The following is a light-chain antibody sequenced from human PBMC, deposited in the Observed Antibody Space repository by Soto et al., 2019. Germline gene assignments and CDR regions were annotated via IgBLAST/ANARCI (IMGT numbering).Light chain of an antibody. CDR1: SSDIGDYNY. CDR3: SSYASSSTLVV. CDR2: DVS. Sequence: QSALTQPASVSGSPGQSITISCIGTSSDIGDYNYVSWYQQHPGKAPKLMIYDVSNRPSGVSNRFSGSKSGNTASLTISGLQAEDEADYYCSSYASSSTLVVFGGGTQLTVL. V-gene: IGLV2-14*01. J-gene: IGLJ2*01.